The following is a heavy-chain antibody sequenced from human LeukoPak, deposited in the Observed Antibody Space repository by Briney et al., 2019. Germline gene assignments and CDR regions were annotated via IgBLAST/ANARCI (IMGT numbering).Heavy chain of an antibody. V-gene: IGHV1-2*02. Sequence: ASVTVSCKASGYTFTDYYILWVRQAPGQGPEWMGWINPNSGGTNYAQNFKGRVTMTRDTSISTAYMELNSLTSDDAAVYYCARDLPKTGYVGALDIWGQGTMVTVSS. CDR1: GYTFTDYY. CDR3: ARDLPKTGYVGALDI. CDR2: INPNSGGT. J-gene: IGHJ3*02. D-gene: IGHD5-12*01.